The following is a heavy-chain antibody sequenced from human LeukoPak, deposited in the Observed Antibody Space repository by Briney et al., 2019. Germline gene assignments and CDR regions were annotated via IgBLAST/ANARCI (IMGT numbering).Heavy chain of an antibody. J-gene: IGHJ4*02. CDR3: ARQSRLGYYFDY. D-gene: IGHD7-27*01. Sequence: RLGESLKISCKGSGYRFTSDWIGWVRQMPGKGLEWMGIIYPGDSDTRYSPSFQGQVTISADKSISTAYLQWSSLKASDTAMYYCARQSRLGYYFDYWGQGTLVTVSS. CDR1: GYRFTSDW. V-gene: IGHV5-51*01. CDR2: IYPGDSDT.